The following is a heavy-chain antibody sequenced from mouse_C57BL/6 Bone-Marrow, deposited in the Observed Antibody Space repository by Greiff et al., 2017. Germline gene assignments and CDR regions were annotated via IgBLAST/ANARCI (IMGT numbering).Heavy chain of an antibody. CDR3: ARASLPNLEDYWYCDV. Sequence: QVQLQQPGAELVMPGASVKLSCKASGYTFTSYWMHWVKQRPGQGLEWIGEIDPSDSYTNYNQKFKGKSTLTVDKSSSTAYMQLSSLTSEDSAVYYCARASLPNLEDYWYCDVWGTGTTVTVSS. V-gene: IGHV1-69*01. CDR2: IDPSDSYT. D-gene: IGHD4-1*01. CDR1: GYTFTSYW. J-gene: IGHJ1*03.